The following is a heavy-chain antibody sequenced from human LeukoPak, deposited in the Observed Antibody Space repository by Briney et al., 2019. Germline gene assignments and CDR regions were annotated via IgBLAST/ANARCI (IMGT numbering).Heavy chain of an antibody. V-gene: IGHV3-23*01. CDR3: AKDRWNYVSYFDY. D-gene: IGHD1-7*01. CDR1: GFTFSSYA. Sequence: GGSLRLSCAASGFTFSSYAMSWVRQAPGKGLEWVLAISGSGGSTYYADSVKGRFTISRDNSKNTLYLQMNSLRAEDTAVYYCAKDRWNYVSYFDYWGQGTLVTVSS. J-gene: IGHJ4*02. CDR2: ISGSGGST.